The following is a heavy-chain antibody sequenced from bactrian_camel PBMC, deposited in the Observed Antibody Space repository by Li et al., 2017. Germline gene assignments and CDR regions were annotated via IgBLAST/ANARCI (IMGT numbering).Heavy chain of an antibody. J-gene: IGHJ4*01. CDR3: AADVGSMSGNCRPNY. V-gene: IGHV3S53*01. CDR1: VDAIGKRC. D-gene: IGHD7*01. Sequence: HVQLVESGGGSVQEGGSLRLSCTTSVDAIGKRCMGWFRQAPGEEREGVASIATDGSTTFTNYDDSVKGRFTISIDTAKNTVLLRMSSLKPEDTGMYYCAADVGSMSGNCRPNYWGQGTQVTVS. CDR2: IATDGSTTFT.